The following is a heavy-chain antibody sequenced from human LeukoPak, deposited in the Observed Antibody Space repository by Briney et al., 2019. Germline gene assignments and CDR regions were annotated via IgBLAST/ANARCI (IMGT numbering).Heavy chain of an antibody. J-gene: IGHJ4*02. V-gene: IGHV1-18*01. CDR1: GYTFTSYG. D-gene: IGHD3-22*01. Sequence: ASVKVSCKASGYTFTSYGISWVRQAPGQGLEWMGWISAYNRNTNYAQKLQGRVTMTTDTSTSTAYMELRSLRSDDTAVYYCARGDYCDSSVFDFDYWGQGTLVTVSS. CDR2: ISAYNRNT. CDR3: ARGDYCDSSVFDFDY.